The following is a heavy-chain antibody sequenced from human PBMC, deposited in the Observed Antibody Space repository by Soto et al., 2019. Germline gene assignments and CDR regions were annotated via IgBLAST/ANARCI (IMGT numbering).Heavy chain of an antibody. CDR3: VRASYILPFDP. CDR2: IYHTGAA. CDR1: GGSIDSGGYS. V-gene: IGHV4-30-2*01. D-gene: IGHD2-21*01. Sequence: QLQLQESGSGLVKPSQTLSLTCAVYGGSIDSGGYSWNWIRQPPGKGLEWIGYIYHTGAAHYNASLEGRGSLSVDMSKNQFSLQMTSVTAANTAVYYCVRASYILPFDPWGQGIFVTVSS. J-gene: IGHJ5*02.